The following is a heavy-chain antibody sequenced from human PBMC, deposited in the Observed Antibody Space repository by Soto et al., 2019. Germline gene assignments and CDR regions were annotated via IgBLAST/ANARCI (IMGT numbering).Heavy chain of an antibody. Sequence: VAAVKVSCKACGGTFSRYAISWVRQAPGQGLEWMGGIIPIFGTANYAQKFQGRVTITADESTSTAYMELSSLRSEDTAVYYCARGQNIVVVPGGVYYYGMDVWGQGTTVTVSS. CDR1: GGTFSRYA. D-gene: IGHD2-2*01. CDR2: IIPIFGTA. V-gene: IGHV1-69*13. J-gene: IGHJ6*02. CDR3: ARGQNIVVVPGGVYYYGMDV.